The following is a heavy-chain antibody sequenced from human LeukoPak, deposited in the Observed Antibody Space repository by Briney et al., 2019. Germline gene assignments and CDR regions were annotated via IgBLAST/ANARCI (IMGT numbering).Heavy chain of an antibody. D-gene: IGHD6-13*01. V-gene: IGHV3-21*01. J-gene: IGHJ6*02. CDR2: ISSSSSYI. Sequence: GGSLRLSCAASGFTFSSYSMNWVRQAPGKGLEWVSSISSSSSYIYYADSVKGRLTISRDNAKNSLYLQMNSLRAEDTAVYYCARENVGAAGTLGYYYYYGMDVWGQGTTVTVSS. CDR3: ARENVGAAGTLGYYYYYGMDV. CDR1: GFTFSSYS.